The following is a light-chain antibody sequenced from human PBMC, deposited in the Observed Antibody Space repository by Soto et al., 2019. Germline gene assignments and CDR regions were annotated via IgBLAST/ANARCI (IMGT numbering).Light chain of an antibody. J-gene: IGLJ1*01. CDR3: SSYTSTTPYV. V-gene: IGLV2-14*03. CDR2: EVT. CDR1: RSDIGGYNF. Sequence: QSVLTQPPSVSGSPGQSITISCTGTRSDIGGYNFVSWFQQHPGKAPKLIIYEVTNRPSGVSERFSGSKSGNTASLTISGLQAEDEAEYFCSSYTSTTPYVFGTGTKVTVL.